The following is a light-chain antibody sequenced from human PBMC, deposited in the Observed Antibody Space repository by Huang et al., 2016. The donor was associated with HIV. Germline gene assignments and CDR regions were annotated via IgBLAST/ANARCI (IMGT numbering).Light chain of an antibody. J-gene: IGKJ4*01. CDR2: TAS. CDR1: QSISRY. V-gene: IGKV1-39*01. CDR3: QQSYSAPALT. Sequence: DIEMTQSPSSLSASVGDIVTITCWASQSISRYLHWYQQKPGKAPKLLIHTASSLQSGVASRFSGSGSGTDFTLTISSLPPDDFATYYCQQSYSAPALTFGGGTKVDIK.